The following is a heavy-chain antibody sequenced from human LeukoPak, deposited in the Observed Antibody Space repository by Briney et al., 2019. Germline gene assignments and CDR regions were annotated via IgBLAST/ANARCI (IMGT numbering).Heavy chain of an antibody. CDR3: VRSATSSSWADFCY. CDR2: ISWSGGST. D-gene: IGHD6-13*01. J-gene: IGHJ4*02. V-gene: IGHV3-23*01. Sequence: PGGALRLSSAHPRWIYRSSVTYTVRQAPGKGLEGVSAISWSGGSTYYADSVKGRLTISIDNSKNTLYLQMNSPRGGDGAVYDSVRSATSSSWADFCYWGQVTLVTVSS. CDR1: RWIYRSSV.